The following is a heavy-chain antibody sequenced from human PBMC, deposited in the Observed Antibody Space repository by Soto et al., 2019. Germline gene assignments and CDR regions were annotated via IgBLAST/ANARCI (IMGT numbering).Heavy chain of an antibody. CDR3: SIFLAEIAAAGHYYYGMDV. V-gene: IGHV5-51*01. J-gene: IGHJ6*02. D-gene: IGHD6-13*01. Sequence: PGESLKISCEASGYNFKNWWIVWVRQMPGKGLECMGIIYPADSDTRYSPSFQGQVTISADKSISTAYLQWNSLKASDTAMYFCSIFLAEIAAAGHYYYGMDVWGQGTTVTVSS. CDR2: IYPADSDT. CDR1: GYNFKNWW.